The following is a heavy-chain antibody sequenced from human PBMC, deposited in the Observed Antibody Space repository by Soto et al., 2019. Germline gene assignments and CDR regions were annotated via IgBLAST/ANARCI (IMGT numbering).Heavy chain of an antibody. CDR2: IRSEAYSFAT. CDR1: WFSFSGSA. V-gene: IGHV3-73*01. Sequence: PGGSLRLSCAPSWFSFSGSAVHWVRQASGKGLEWVGRIRSEAYSFATAYAASVKGRFTISRDDSKNTAYLQMNSLKTEDTAVYYCARGYCSSTSCYLDYWGQGTQVTVSS. D-gene: IGHD2-2*01. J-gene: IGHJ4*02. CDR3: ARGYCSSTSCYLDY.